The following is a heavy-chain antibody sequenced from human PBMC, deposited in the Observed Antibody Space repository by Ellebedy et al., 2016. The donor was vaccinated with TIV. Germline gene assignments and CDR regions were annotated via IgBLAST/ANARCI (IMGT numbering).Heavy chain of an antibody. Sequence: AASVKVSCKASGYTFYTYDINWVRQPPGQGPEWMGWMSPKNSNTDYVQKFQGRVTMTRDTSISTAYMELNSLRPDDTAVYYCGRGVDRGNDHWGQGTPVTVSS. CDR2: MSPKNSNT. CDR3: GRGVDRGNDH. V-gene: IGHV1-8*01. CDR1: GYTFYTYD. D-gene: IGHD1-14*01. J-gene: IGHJ4*02.